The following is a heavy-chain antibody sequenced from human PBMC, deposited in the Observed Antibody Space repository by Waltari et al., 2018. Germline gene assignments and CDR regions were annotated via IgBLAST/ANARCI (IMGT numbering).Heavy chain of an antibody. V-gene: IGHV4-39*01. J-gene: IGHJ3*01. D-gene: IGHD1-1*01. Sequence: QLQLQESGPGLVKPSETLSLTCSVSAVSITSSRHYWGWIRQPLGQGLEWIGTMSYSGATYTSPSLLSRVTISRYTSKNQLSRKLGSVTAADTALYYCATYIEASLGTAAFDVWGQGTLVTVSS. CDR2: MSYSGAT. CDR1: AVSITSSRHY. CDR3: ATYIEASLGTAAFDV.